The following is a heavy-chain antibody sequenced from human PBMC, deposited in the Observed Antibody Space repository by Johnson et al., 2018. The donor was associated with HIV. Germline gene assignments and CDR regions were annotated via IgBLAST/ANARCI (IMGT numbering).Heavy chain of an antibody. V-gene: IGHV3-7*05. CDR1: GFTFSSYW. CDR3: AAGGRTEAVA. D-gene: IGHD3-16*01. Sequence: EVQLLESGGGLVKPGGSLRLSCAASGFTFSSYWMNWVRQAPGQGLEWVANIKQDGSEKYYVDSVKGRFTISRDNAKNSLYLQMNSLRAEDTAVYYCAAGGRTEAVAWGQGTMVTVSS. CDR2: IKQDGSEK. J-gene: IGHJ3*01.